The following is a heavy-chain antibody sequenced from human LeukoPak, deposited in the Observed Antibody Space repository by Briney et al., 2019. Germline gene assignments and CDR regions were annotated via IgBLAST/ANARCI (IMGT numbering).Heavy chain of an antibody. CDR3: AKDRNYRPYYFDY. D-gene: IGHD1-7*01. CDR2: ISSSGSTI. J-gene: IGHJ4*02. V-gene: IGHV3-11*01. Sequence: PGGSLRLSCAASGFTFSDYYMSWIRQAPGKGLEWVSYISSSGSTIYYADSVKGRFTISRDNSKNTLYLQMNSLRAEDTAVYYCAKDRNYRPYYFDYWGQGTLVTVSS. CDR1: GFTFSDYY.